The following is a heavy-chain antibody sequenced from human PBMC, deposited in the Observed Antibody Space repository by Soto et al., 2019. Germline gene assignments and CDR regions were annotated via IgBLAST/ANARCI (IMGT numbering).Heavy chain of an antibody. V-gene: IGHV2-5*02. J-gene: IGHJ4*02. Sequence: QITLKESGPTLVKPTQTLTLTCTFSGFSLSTSGVGVGWIRQPPGKALEWLALIYWDDDKRYSPSLKSRPTITKDTSKNQVVLTMTNMDPVDTATYYCAHSLYDSSGYYWAELDYWGQGTLVTVSS. CDR2: IYWDDDK. D-gene: IGHD3-22*01. CDR1: GFSLSTSGVG. CDR3: AHSLYDSSGYYWAELDY.